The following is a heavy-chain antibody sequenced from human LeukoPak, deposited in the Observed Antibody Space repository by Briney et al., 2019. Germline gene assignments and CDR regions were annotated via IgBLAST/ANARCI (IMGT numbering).Heavy chain of an antibody. V-gene: IGHV4-59*01. CDR1: GGSISSCY. J-gene: IGHJ4*02. CDR3: ARQSDGGWYTDFDY. Sequence: KTSETLSLTCTVSGGSISSCYWSWIRQPPGKGLEWIGYIYYSGSTNYNPSLKSRVTISVDTSKNQFSLKLSSVTAADTAVYYCARQSDGGWYTDFDYWGQGTMVTVSS. CDR2: IYYSGST. D-gene: IGHD2-8*01.